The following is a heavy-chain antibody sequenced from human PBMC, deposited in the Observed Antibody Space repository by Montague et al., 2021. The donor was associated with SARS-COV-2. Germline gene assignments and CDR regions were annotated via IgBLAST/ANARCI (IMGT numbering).Heavy chain of an antibody. Sequence: SLRLSCAVSGFTFSSYEMNWVRQAPGKGLEWVSYISSSGSTICYADSVKGRFTISRDNAKNSLYLQMNSLRAEDTAVYYCARDLPLIIMVRGVTFGYYGMDVWGQGTTVTVSS. CDR3: ARDLPLIIMVRGVTFGYYGMDV. CDR2: ISSSGSTI. CDR1: GFTFSSYE. V-gene: IGHV3-48*03. J-gene: IGHJ6*02. D-gene: IGHD3-10*01.